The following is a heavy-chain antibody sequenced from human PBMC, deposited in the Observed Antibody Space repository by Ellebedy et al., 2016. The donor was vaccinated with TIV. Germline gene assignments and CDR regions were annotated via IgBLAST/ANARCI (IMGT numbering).Heavy chain of an antibody. D-gene: IGHD3-10*01. CDR1: GYSFINYA. J-gene: IGHJ5*02. Sequence: AASVKVSCKASGYSFINYAMNWVRQATGQGLEYLGWMKPSSGNTGYAQKFQGRVTMTRNTSTSTAYMKLSSLRSEDTAVYYCAVGLFDPWGQGTLVTVSS. CDR2: MKPSSGNT. V-gene: IGHV1-8*02. CDR3: AVGLFDP.